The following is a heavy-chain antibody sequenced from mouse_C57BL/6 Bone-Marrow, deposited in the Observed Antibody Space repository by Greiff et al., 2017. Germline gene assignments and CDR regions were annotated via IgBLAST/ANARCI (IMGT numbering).Heavy chain of an antibody. CDR3: AREGLATVVARGYFDY. CDR2: IYPGSGST. Sequence: VQLQQPGAELVKPGASVKMSCKASGYTFTSYWITWVKQRPGQGLEWIGDIYPGSGSTNYNEKFKSKATLTVDTSSSTAYMQLSSPTSEDSAVYCCAREGLATVVARGYFDYWGQGTTLTVSS. D-gene: IGHD1-1*01. J-gene: IGHJ2*01. CDR1: GYTFTSYW. V-gene: IGHV1-55*01.